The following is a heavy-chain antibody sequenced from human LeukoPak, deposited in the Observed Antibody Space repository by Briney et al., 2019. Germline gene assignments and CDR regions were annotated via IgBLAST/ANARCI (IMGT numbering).Heavy chain of an antibody. CDR3: ARDLFASGGYLDS. CDR2: VSFIGRT. J-gene: IGHJ4*02. D-gene: IGHD2-15*01. Sequence: SETLSLTCTVSGGSINDYYWSWIRQPPGKGLEWIGYVSFIGRTKYNASLKSRVTISVDTSKNQFYLKLTPVFAADTAMYYCARDLFASGGYLDSWGQGSLVIVSS. V-gene: IGHV4-59*01. CDR1: GGSINDYY.